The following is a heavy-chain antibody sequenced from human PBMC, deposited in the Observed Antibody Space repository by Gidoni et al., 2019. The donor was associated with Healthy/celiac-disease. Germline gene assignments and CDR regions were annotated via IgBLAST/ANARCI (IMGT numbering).Heavy chain of an antibody. J-gene: IGHJ4*02. CDR1: GFSFSSYS. V-gene: IGHV3-48*01. CDR2: ISSSSSTI. Sequence: EVQLVASGGGLVQPGGSLRLSCAASGFSFSSYSMNWVRQAPGKGLEWVSYISSSSSTIYYADSVKGRFTISRDNAKNSLYLQMNSLRAEDTAVYYCARDRGYSTNPFDYWGQGTLVTVSS. CDR3: ARDRGYSTNPFDY. D-gene: IGHD5-18*01.